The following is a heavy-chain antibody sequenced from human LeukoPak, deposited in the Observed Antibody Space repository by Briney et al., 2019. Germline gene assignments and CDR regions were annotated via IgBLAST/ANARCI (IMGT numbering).Heavy chain of an antibody. CDR1: GGSISIYY. CDR3: ARDTYYYGSGSYDY. Sequence: SETLSLTCTVSGGSISIYYWNWIRQPPGKGLEWIGSIYHSGSTIYNPSLKSRVTISGDTSKNQFSLKLSSVTAADTAVYYCARDTYYYGSGSYDYWGQGTLVTVSS. CDR2: IYHSGST. D-gene: IGHD3-10*01. V-gene: IGHV4-59*12. J-gene: IGHJ4*02.